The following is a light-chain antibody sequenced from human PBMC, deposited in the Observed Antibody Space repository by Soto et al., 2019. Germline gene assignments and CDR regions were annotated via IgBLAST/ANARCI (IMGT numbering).Light chain of an antibody. V-gene: IGKV3-20*01. CDR2: GAS. J-gene: IGKJ5*01. CDR3: QHYAAAPIT. CDR1: QSISIN. Sequence: EIVLTQSPGTLSVSPGDRVTLSCRASQSISINLAWYQHKPGQAPKLLISGASSRAPGIPDRFSGSGSGADFTLTISRLEPEDFALYYCQHYAAAPITFGQGTRLEIK.